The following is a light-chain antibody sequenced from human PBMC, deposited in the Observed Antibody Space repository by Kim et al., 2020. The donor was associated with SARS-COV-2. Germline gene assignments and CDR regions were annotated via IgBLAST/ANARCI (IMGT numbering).Light chain of an antibody. CDR3: QKYNAAPWT. V-gene: IGKV1-27*01. Sequence: ASVGDRVTITGRASQDISKYVVWYQQKPGKVPKVLIYAASALHSGVPSRFSGGGFGTDFTLTISSLQPEDVATYYCQKYNAAPWTFGQGTKVDIK. CDR1: QDISKY. J-gene: IGKJ1*01. CDR2: AAS.